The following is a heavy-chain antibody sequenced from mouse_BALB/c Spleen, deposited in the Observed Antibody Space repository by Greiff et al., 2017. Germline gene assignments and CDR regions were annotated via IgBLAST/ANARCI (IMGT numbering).Heavy chain of an antibody. CDR3: ARSRAYGNPWFAY. D-gene: IGHD2-10*02. V-gene: IGHV2-6-4*01. CDR2: IWGGGST. J-gene: IGHJ3*01. Sequence: VQVVESGPGLVAPSQSLSITCTVSGFSLSRYSVHWVRQPPGKGLEWLGMIWGGGSTDYNSALKSRLSISKDNSKSQVFLKMNSLQTDDTAMYYCARSRAYGNPWFAYWGQGTLVTVSA. CDR1: GFSLSRYS.